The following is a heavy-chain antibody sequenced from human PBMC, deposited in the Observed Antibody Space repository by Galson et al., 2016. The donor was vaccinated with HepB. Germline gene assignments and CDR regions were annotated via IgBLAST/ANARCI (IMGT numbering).Heavy chain of an antibody. CDR2: ISYDASNR. V-gene: IGHV3-30*18. D-gene: IGHD1-26*01. CDR1: GFTFRNHG. CDR3: AKARGHYPYWYFDL. Sequence: SLRLSCAASGFTFRNHGMHWVRQAPGKGLEWVAVISYDASNRIYTDSVKGRFTISRDNSKNILELQMNSLRADDTAVYYCAKARGHYPYWYFDLWGRGTLVTVSS. J-gene: IGHJ2*01.